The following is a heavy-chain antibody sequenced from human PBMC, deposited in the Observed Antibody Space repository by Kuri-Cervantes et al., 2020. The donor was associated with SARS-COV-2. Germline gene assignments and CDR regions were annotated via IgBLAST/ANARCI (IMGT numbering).Heavy chain of an antibody. CDR1: GYTFTSYG. Sequence: ASVKVSCKASGYTFTSYGISWVRQAPGQGLEGMGWISAYNGNTNYAQKLQGRVTMTTDTSTSTAYMELRSLRSDDTAVYYRARDPNYDSSGYYGLTFDYWGQGTLVTVSS. J-gene: IGHJ4*02. CDR3: ARDPNYDSSGYYGLTFDY. V-gene: IGHV1-18*01. D-gene: IGHD3-22*01. CDR2: ISAYNGNT.